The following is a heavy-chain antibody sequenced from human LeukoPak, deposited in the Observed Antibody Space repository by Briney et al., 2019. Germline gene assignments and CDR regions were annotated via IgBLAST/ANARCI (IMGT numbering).Heavy chain of an antibody. CDR2: IYSGGST. D-gene: IGHD3-22*01. J-gene: IGHJ3*02. CDR1: GFTVSSNY. V-gene: IGHV3-66*04. Sequence: GGSLRLSCAASGFTVSSNYMSWVRQAPGKGLEWVSVIYSGGSTYYADTVTGRFTISRGNSKNTLYLQMNSLRAEDTAVYYCARPSKYYYDSSGYYGYDAFDIWGQGTMVTVSS. CDR3: ARPSKYYYDSSGYYGYDAFDI.